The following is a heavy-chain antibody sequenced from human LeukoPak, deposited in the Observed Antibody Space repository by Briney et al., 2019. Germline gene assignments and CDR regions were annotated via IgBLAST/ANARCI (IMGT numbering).Heavy chain of an antibody. Sequence: SETLSLTCTVSGDSITNYYWSWIRQPVGKGLEWIGRMYLSGETNYNPSLKSRVTMSLDTSKNHFSLKLTSATAADTAVYYCVRDEDRLDWGQGTLVTVSS. CDR2: MYLSGET. CDR3: VRDEDRLD. V-gene: IGHV4-4*07. J-gene: IGHJ1*01. CDR1: GDSITNYY.